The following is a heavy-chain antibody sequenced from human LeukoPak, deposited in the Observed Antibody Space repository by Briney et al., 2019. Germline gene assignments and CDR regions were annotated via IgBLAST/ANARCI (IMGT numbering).Heavy chain of an antibody. Sequence: GGSLRLSCAASGFTFSSYAMHWVRQAPGKGLEWVAVISYDGSNKYYADSVKGRFTISRDNSKNTLYLQMNSLRAEDTAVYYCARDSAVVITTLGLDYWGQGTLVTVSS. CDR3: ARDSAVVITTLGLDY. V-gene: IGHV3-30-3*01. CDR1: GFTFSSYA. CDR2: ISYDGSNK. J-gene: IGHJ4*02. D-gene: IGHD3-22*01.